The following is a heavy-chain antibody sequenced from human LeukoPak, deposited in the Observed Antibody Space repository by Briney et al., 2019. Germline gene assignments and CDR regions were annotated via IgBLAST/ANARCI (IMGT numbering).Heavy chain of an antibody. Sequence: GGSLRLSCAASGFTFSSYSMNWVRQAPGKGLEWVSSISSSSSYIYYADSVKGRFTISRDNAKNSLYLQMNSLRAEDTAVYYCAREPTRSYYYDSNDAFDIWGQGAMVTVSS. CDR3: AREPTRSYYYDSNDAFDI. J-gene: IGHJ3*02. CDR1: GFTFSSYS. D-gene: IGHD3-22*01. CDR2: ISSSSSYI. V-gene: IGHV3-21*01.